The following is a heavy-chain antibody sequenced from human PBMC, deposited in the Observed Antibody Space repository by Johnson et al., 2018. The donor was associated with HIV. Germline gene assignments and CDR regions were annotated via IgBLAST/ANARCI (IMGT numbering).Heavy chain of an antibody. CDR1: GFTFDDYA. V-gene: IGHV3-43D*03. J-gene: IGHJ3*02. D-gene: IGHD4-17*01. CDR3: AKVDRPLRAGAFDI. Sequence: EVQLVESGGVVVQPGGSLRLSCAASGFTFDDYAMHWVRQAPGKGLEWVSLISWDGGRTYYGDSVKGRFTISRDNSKNTLYLQMNSLRAEDTAVYYCAKVDRPLRAGAFDIWGQGTLVTVSS. CDR2: ISWDGGRT.